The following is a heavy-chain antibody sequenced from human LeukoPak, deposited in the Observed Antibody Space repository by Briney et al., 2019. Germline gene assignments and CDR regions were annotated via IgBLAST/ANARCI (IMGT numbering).Heavy chain of an antibody. J-gene: IGHJ4*02. CDR3: ARDHSTDILTGYSEGWSVYYFDY. Sequence: ASVKVSCKASGYTFTSYYMHWVRQAPGQGLEWMGIINPSGGSTSYAQKFQGRVTMTRDTSTSTVYMELNSLRSEDTAVYYCARDHSTDILTGYSEGWSVYYFDYWGQGTLVTVSS. V-gene: IGHV1-46*01. CDR2: INPSGGST. CDR1: GYTFTSYY. D-gene: IGHD3-9*01.